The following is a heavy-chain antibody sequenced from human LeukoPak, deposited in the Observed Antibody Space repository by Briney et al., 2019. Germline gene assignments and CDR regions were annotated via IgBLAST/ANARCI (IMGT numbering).Heavy chain of an antibody. CDR1: GFTFNTYA. D-gene: IGHD2-2*01. CDR2: VSSSGGST. V-gene: IGHV3-23*01. Sequence: GGSLRLSGAAFGFTFNTYAMTWVRQAPGKGLEWVSTVSSSGGSTYYADSVKGRFTISRDNSKNTLYLQMSSLRVEDTAAYYCAKRYCSSTSCEYFQYWGQGTLVTVSS. J-gene: IGHJ1*01. CDR3: AKRYCSSTSCEYFQY.